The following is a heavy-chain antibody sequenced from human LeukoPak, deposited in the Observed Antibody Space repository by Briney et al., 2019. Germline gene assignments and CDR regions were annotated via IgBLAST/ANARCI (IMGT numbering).Heavy chain of an antibody. CDR3: ARGTLYSSSWYYFDY. V-gene: IGHV3-11*05. CDR2: ISSSSSYT. D-gene: IGHD6-13*01. CDR1: GFTFSDYY. Sequence: GGSLRLSCAASGFTFSDYYMSWIRQAPGKGLEWVSYISSSSSYTNYADSVKGRFTISRDNSKNTLYLQMNSLRAEDTAVYYCARGTLYSSSWYYFDYWGQGTLVTVSS. J-gene: IGHJ4*02.